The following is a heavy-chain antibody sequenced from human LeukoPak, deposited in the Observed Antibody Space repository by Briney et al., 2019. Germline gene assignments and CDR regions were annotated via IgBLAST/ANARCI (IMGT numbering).Heavy chain of an antibody. CDR1: GGSISSSSYY. D-gene: IGHD6-19*01. CDR2: IYYSGST. V-gene: IGHV4-39*07. Sequence: SETLSLTCTVSGGSISSSSYYWGWIRQPPGKGLEWIGSIYYSGSTYYNPSLKSRVTISVDTSKNQFSLKLSSVTAADTAVYYCAREGGSGARNDAFDIWGQGTMVTVSS. J-gene: IGHJ3*02. CDR3: AREGGSGARNDAFDI.